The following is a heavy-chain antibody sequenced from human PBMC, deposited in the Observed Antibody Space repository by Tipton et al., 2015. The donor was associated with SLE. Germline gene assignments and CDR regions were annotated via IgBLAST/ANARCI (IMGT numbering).Heavy chain of an antibody. D-gene: IGHD6-13*01. J-gene: IGHJ4*02. CDR1: GGSISSHY. CDR2: IYYSGST. V-gene: IGHV4-59*11. Sequence: GLVKPSETLSLTCTVSGGSISSHYWSWIRQPPGKGLEWIGYIYYSGSTNYNPSLKSRVTISVDTSKNQFSLKLSSVTAADTAVYYCARGRSWYDFDYWGQGTLVTVSS. CDR3: ARGRSWYDFDY.